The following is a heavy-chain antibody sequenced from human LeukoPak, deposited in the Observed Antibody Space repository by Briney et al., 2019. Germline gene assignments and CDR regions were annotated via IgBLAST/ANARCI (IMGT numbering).Heavy chain of an antibody. Sequence: SVKVSCKASGGTFSSDAISGVRQAPGEGLEWGGGVIPILGATNYAQKFQGRVTITTDESTSTAYMELSSLRSEDTAVYYCAGQSSMITFGGPLKDWGQGTLVTVSS. D-gene: IGHD3-16*01. V-gene: IGHV1-69*05. J-gene: IGHJ4*02. CDR1: GGTFSSDA. CDR2: VIPILGAT. CDR3: AGQSSMITFGGPLKD.